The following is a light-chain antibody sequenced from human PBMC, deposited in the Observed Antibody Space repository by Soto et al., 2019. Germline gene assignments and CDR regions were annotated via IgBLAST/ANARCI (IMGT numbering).Light chain of an antibody. CDR2: AAS. CDR1: QSIGSF. J-gene: IGKJ4*01. Sequence: DIQMTQSPSSLSASVGDRVTITCRASQSIGSFFNWYQQKPGKAPKLLIYAASSLQSGVPSRFSGSGSGTDFTLTISSLQPEDFATYYCQQSYSIPLTFGGGTNVEIK. V-gene: IGKV1-39*01. CDR3: QQSYSIPLT.